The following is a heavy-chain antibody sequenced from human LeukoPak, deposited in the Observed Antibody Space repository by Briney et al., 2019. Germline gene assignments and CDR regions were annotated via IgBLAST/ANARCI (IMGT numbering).Heavy chain of an antibody. V-gene: IGHV3-23*01. Sequence: GGSLRLSCAVSGFTFSAYAMTWVRQAPGKGLECVSAISGDAVYTYYIDSVKGRFTISRDNSRNTLYLQMNSLRVEDTAIYYCAKNAPIGKAYYDSWGQGSLLTVSS. CDR3: AKNAPIGKAYYDS. CDR1: GFTFSAYA. CDR2: ISGDAVYT. D-gene: IGHD4-23*01. J-gene: IGHJ4*02.